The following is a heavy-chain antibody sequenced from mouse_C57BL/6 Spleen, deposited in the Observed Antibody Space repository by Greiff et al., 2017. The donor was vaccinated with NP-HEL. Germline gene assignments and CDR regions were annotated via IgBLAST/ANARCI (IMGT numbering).Heavy chain of an antibody. CDR3: ARQHYGSSYWFAY. D-gene: IGHD1-1*01. J-gene: IGHJ3*01. Sequence: EVHLVESGGGLVKPGGSLKLSCAASGFTFSDYGMHWVRQAPEKGLEWVAYISSGSSTIYYADTVKGRFTISRDNAKNTLFLQMTSLRSEDTAMYYCARQHYGSSYWFAYWGQGTLVTVSA. CDR2: ISSGSSTI. CDR1: GFTFSDYG. V-gene: IGHV5-17*01.